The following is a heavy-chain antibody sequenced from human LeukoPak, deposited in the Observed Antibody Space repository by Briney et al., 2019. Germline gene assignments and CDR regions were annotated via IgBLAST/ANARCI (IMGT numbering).Heavy chain of an antibody. D-gene: IGHD2-15*01. CDR1: GFTFSSYA. V-gene: IGHV3-23*01. Sequence: PGASLRLSCAASGFTFSSYATSWVRQASGKGLEWVSAISGSGGSTYYADSVKGRFTISRDNSKNTLYLQMNSLRAEDTAVYYCAKVLHRYCSGGSCYSLDYWGQGTLVTVSS. CDR3: AKVLHRYCSGGSCYSLDY. J-gene: IGHJ4*02. CDR2: ISGSGGST.